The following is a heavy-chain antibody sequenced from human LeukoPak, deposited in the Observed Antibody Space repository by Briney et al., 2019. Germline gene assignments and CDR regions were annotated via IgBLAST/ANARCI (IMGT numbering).Heavy chain of an antibody. D-gene: IGHD4-23*01. CDR3: ARDDYGGNSDDAFDI. J-gene: IGHJ3*02. CDR2: IYYSGST. V-gene: IGHV4-59*01. CDR1: GGSISSYY. Sequence: SKTLSLTCTVSGGSISSYYWSWIRQPPGKGLEWIGYIYYSGSTNYNPSLKSRVTISVDTSKNQFSLKLSSVTAADMAVYYCARDDYGGNSDDAFDIWGQGTMVTVSS.